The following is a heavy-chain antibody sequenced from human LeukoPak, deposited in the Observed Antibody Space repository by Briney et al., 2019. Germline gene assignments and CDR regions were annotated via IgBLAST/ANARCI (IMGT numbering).Heavy chain of an antibody. D-gene: IGHD6-19*01. CDR2: ISYDGSNK. CDR1: GFTFSSYA. V-gene: IGHV3-30*04. Sequence: GGSLRLSCAASGFTFSSYAMHWVRQAPGKGLEWVAVISYDGSNKYYADSVKGRFTISRDNSKNTLYLQMNSLRVEDTAVYYCAGDLGVGGGSGWYYYGMDVWGKGTTVTVSS. J-gene: IGHJ6*04. CDR3: AGDLGVGGGSGWYYYGMDV.